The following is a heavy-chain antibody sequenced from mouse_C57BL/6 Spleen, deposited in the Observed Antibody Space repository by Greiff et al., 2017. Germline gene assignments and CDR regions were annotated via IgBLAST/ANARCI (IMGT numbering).Heavy chain of an antibody. V-gene: IGHV1-26*01. CDR1: GYTFTDYY. J-gene: IGHJ4*01. CDR3: ARSYGYDGGDYAMDY. Sequence: VQLQQSGPELVKPGASVKISCKASGYTFTDYYMNWVKQSHGKSLEWIGDINPNNGGTSYNQKFKGKATLTVDKSSSTAYMELRSLTSEDSAVYYCARSYGYDGGDYAMDYWGQGTSVTVSS. CDR2: INPNNGGT. D-gene: IGHD2-2*01.